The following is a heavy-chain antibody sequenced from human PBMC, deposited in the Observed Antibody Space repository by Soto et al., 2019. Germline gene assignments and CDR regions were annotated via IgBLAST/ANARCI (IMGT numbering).Heavy chain of an antibody. D-gene: IGHD3-3*01. CDR3: NRGSEYDFWSGYL. Sequence: QERLVQSWAEVRKPGSSVKVSCKVTGGTSTRYAINWVRQAPGQGLEWMGGIVPMFGTSKYAQKFQGRVTITEDTSTNIAYMELRSLRSEDTAVYYCNRGSEYDFWSGYLWCQGTLVSVSS. CDR2: IVPMFGTS. J-gene: IGHJ4*02. V-gene: IGHV1-69*06. CDR1: GGTSTRYA.